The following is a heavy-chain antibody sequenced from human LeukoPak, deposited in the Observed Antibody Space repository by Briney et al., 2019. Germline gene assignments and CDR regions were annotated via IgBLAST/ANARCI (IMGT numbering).Heavy chain of an antibody. CDR1: GFTFSSYG. J-gene: IGHJ5*02. CDR3: AKGNYYDSSAYNWFDP. Sequence: SGGTLRLSCAASGFTFSSYGMSWVRQAPGKGLEWVSAISGSGDRTYYADSVKGRFTISRDNSKNTLYLQMNSLRAEDTAVYYCAKGNYYDSSAYNWFDPWGQGTLVTVSS. D-gene: IGHD3-22*01. CDR2: ISGSGDRT. V-gene: IGHV3-23*01.